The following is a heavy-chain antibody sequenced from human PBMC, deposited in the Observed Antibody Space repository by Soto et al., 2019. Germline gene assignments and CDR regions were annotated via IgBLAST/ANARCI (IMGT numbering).Heavy chain of an antibody. CDR2: IIRLFGTA. D-gene: IGHD5-12*01. CDR1: GGTFSNYA. J-gene: IGHJ4*02. Sequence: QVQLVQSGAEVKKPGSSVKVSCKASGGTFSNYAINWVRQAPGQGLEWMGGIIRLFGTANYAQKFPGTVTITADESTSTADLDLSSLSLADTAVYYCARPVEMATISRSYLFYWGQGTLVTVSS. V-gene: IGHV1-69*19. CDR3: ARPVEMATISRSYLFY.